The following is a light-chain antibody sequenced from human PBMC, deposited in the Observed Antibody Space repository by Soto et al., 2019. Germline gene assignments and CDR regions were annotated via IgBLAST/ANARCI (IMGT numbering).Light chain of an antibody. Sequence: EIVMTQSTATLSVSPGERATLSCRDSQSISSNLAWYQQKPGQAPRLLIYGASTRATGIPARFSGSGSGTEFTLTISSLQSEDFAVYYCQQYNNWPPWTFGQGTKVDIK. CDR2: GAS. V-gene: IGKV3-15*01. CDR1: QSISSN. J-gene: IGKJ1*01. CDR3: QQYNNWPPWT.